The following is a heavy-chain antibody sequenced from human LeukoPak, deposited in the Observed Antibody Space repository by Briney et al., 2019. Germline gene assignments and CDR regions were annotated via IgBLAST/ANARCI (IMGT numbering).Heavy chain of an antibody. J-gene: IGHJ4*02. CDR3: ARQYSPGYSSTWYFDY. CDR2: IYDSGNT. V-gene: IGHV4-39*01. Sequence: SETLSLTCTVSGGSISSSAYSWGWIRQPPGKGLDWIGNIYDSGNTYYNPSLKSRVTISVDTSKNQFSLKLNSVTAADTAVYYCARQYSPGYSSTWYFDYWGLGTLVTVSS. D-gene: IGHD6-13*01. CDR1: GGSISSSAYS.